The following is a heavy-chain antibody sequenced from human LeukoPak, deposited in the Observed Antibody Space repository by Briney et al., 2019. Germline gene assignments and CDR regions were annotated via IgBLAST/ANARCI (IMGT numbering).Heavy chain of an antibody. Sequence: ASVKVSCKASGYTFTSYGISWVRQAPGQGLEWMGWISAYNGNTNYAQKLQGRVTVTTDTSTSTAYMELRSLRSDDTAVYYCARETDSYDFWSGYYSEGYFDYWGQGTLVTVSS. V-gene: IGHV1-18*01. CDR1: GYTFTSYG. CDR3: ARETDSYDFWSGYYSEGYFDY. J-gene: IGHJ4*02. D-gene: IGHD3-3*01. CDR2: ISAYNGNT.